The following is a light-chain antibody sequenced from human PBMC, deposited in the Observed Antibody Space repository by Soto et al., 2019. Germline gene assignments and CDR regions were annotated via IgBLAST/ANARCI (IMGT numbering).Light chain of an antibody. CDR2: AAS. CDR1: QTIGSY. CDR3: QQYYSTPLT. Sequence: DLQMTQSPSSLSASLGDRVTITCRASQTIGSYLNWYQHKPGKAPNHLIYAASSLQGGVPSRFSGSGSGTDFTLTISDLQPEDLATYYCQQYYSTPLTFGGGTQVEI. V-gene: IGKV1-39*01. J-gene: IGKJ4*01.